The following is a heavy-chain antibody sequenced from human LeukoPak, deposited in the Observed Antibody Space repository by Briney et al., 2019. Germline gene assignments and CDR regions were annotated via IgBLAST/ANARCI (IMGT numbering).Heavy chain of an antibody. CDR3: ARAATTSNPFDY. CDR1: GYNFATSW. D-gene: IGHD1-1*01. Sequence: GESLKISCKGSGYNFATSWIGWVRQMPGKGLEWMGIIYPGDSDTRYSPSFQGQVTISADKSISTAYLQWRSLKASDTAMYYCARAATTSNPFDYWGQGTLVTVSS. CDR2: IYPGDSDT. J-gene: IGHJ4*02. V-gene: IGHV5-51*01.